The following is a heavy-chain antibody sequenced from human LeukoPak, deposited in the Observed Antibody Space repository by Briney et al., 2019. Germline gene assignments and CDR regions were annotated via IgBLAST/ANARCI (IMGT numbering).Heavy chain of an antibody. CDR3: VRGGTYCDSTCKGADY. D-gene: IGHD2/OR15-2a*01. CDR1: GFTFRPFS. CDR2: IDSSTTRI. Sequence: PGGSLRLSCAASGFTFRPFSMNWARQAPGKGLEWVSAIDSSTTRIYYANSVRGRFTISRDNAKNSLDLQMNSLRAEDTAVYYCVRGGTYCDSTCKGADYWGQGTLVAVSS. V-gene: IGHV3-21*01. J-gene: IGHJ4*02.